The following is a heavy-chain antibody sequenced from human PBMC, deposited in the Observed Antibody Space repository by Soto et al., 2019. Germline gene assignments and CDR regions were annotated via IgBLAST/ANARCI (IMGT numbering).Heavy chain of an antibody. D-gene: IGHD6-19*01. V-gene: IGHV4-39*01. CDR3: VRHAIAVADNWIDP. Sequence: SETLSLTCTVSGGSISSSSYYWGWIRQPPGKGLEWIGSIYYSGSTYYNPSLKSRVTISVDTSKNQFSLKLSSVTAADTAVYYCVRHAIAVADNWIDPRGQGTLVTVSS. CDR1: GGSISSSSYY. CDR2: IYYSGST. J-gene: IGHJ5*02.